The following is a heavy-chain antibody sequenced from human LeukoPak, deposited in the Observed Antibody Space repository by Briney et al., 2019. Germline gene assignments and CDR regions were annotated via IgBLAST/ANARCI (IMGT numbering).Heavy chain of an antibody. Sequence: GGSLRLSCAASGFTFSSYGMSWVRQAPGKGLEWVSAISGSGGSTYYADSVKGRFTISRDNSKNTLYLQMNSLRAEDTAVYYCAKDPYDILTGYTNNWFDPWGQGTLVTVSS. J-gene: IGHJ5*02. CDR2: ISGSGGST. CDR3: AKDPYDILTGYTNNWFDP. CDR1: GFTFSSYG. V-gene: IGHV3-23*01. D-gene: IGHD3-9*01.